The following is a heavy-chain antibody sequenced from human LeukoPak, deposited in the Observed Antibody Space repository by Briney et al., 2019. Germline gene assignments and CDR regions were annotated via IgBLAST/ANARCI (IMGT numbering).Heavy chain of an antibody. J-gene: IGHJ4*02. CDR3: ARETPRRGETRDGYR. D-gene: IGHD5-24*01. V-gene: IGHV3-23*01. CDR2: ISGSGGST. Sequence: GGSLRLSCAASGFTFSSYAMSWVRQAPGKGLEWVSAISGSGGSTYYADSVKGRFTISRDNPKNLLFLQINSLRVEDTAVYYCARETPRRGETRDGYRWGQGTVVTVSS. CDR1: GFTFSSYA.